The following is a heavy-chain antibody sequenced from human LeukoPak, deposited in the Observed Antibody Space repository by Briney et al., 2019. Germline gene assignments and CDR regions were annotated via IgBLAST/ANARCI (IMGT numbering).Heavy chain of an antibody. D-gene: IGHD3-10*01. CDR2: FYFSGST. J-gene: IGHJ4*02. CDR3: ARHGASGFDY. Sequence: PSETLSLTCTVSGGSISSCYWSWIRQPPGKGREWIGYFYFSGSTNYNPSLKSRVTISVDTSKNQFSLKLSSVTAADTAVYYCARHGASGFDYWGQGTLVTVSS. V-gene: IGHV4-59*08. CDR1: GGSISSCY.